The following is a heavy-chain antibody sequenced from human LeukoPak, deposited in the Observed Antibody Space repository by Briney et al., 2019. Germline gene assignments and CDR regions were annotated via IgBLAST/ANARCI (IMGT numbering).Heavy chain of an antibody. CDR2: IYYSGST. CDR1: GGSISSGGYY. CDR3: ARVRGSLVVPAAMGKYYFDY. D-gene: IGHD2-2*01. J-gene: IGHJ4*02. Sequence: SETLSLTCTVSGGSISSGGYYWSWIRQHPGKGLEWIGYIYYSGSTYYNPSLKSRVTISVDTSKNQFSLKLSSVTAADTAVYYCARVRGSLVVPAAMGKYYFDYWGQGTLVTVSS. V-gene: IGHV4-31*03.